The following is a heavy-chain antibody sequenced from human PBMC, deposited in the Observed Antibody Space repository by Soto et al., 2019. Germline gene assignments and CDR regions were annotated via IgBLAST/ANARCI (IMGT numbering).Heavy chain of an antibody. CDR1: GFTFSSYA. CDR2: ISGSGGST. D-gene: IGHD6-19*01. CDR3: AKIWSGWYGNYYFDY. J-gene: IGHJ4*02. V-gene: IGHV3-23*01. Sequence: GGSLRLSCAASGFTFSSYAMSWVRQAPGKGLEWVSAISGSGGSTYYADSVKGRFTISRDNSKNTLYLQMNSLRAEDTAVYYCAKIWSGWYGNYYFDYWGQGTLVTVSS.